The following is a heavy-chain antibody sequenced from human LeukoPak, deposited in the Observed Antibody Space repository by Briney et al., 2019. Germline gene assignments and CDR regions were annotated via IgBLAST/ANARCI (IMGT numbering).Heavy chain of an antibody. CDR1: GFTFSISA. V-gene: IGHV3-23*01. CDR2: ISSSGGST. J-gene: IGHJ4*02. CDR3: AKLGDAFDY. Sequence: GGSLGLSCAASGFTFSISAMSWVRQPPGKGLEWVSRISSSGGSTYYADSVKGRFTLSRDNSKNTLYLQINNLRAEDTAIYYCAKLGDAFDYWGQGTLVTVSS. D-gene: IGHD3-10*01.